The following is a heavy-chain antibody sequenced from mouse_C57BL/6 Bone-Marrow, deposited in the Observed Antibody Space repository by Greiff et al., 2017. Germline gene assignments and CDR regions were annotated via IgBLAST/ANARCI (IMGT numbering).Heavy chain of an antibody. CDR2: IDPSDSET. V-gene: IGHV1-52*01. CDR3: ASSAY. J-gene: IGHJ3*01. Sequence: VQLQQPGAELVRPGSSVKLSCKASGYTFTSYWMHWVKQRPIQGLEWIGNIDPSDSETHSNQKFKDKATLTVDKSSNTAYMQLSSLTSENSAVYDCASSAYWGQGTLVTVSA. CDR1: GYTFTSYW.